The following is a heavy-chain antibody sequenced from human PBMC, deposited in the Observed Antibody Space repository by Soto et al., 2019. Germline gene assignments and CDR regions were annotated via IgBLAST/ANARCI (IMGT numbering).Heavy chain of an antibody. Sequence: EVQLLESGGGLVQPGGSLRLSCAASGFTFSSYAMSWVRQAPGMGLEWVSAISGSGGSTYYADSVKGRFTISRDNSKNTLYLQMNSLRAEDTAVYYCAKNVWGITIFGGMDVWGQGTTVTVSS. CDR3: AKNVWGITIFGGMDV. V-gene: IGHV3-23*01. CDR1: GFTFSSYA. CDR2: ISGSGGST. D-gene: IGHD3-9*01. J-gene: IGHJ6*02.